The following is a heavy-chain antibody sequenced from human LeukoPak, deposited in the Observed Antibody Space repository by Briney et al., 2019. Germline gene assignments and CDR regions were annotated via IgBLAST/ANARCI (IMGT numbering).Heavy chain of an antibody. CDR3: ARDRDGYNRRAAFDI. J-gene: IGHJ3*02. D-gene: IGHD5-24*01. CDR1: GGTFSSYA. CDR2: IIPIFGTA. V-gene: IGHV1-69*05. Sequence: SVKVSCKASGGTFSSYAISWVRQAPGQGLKWMGGIIPIFGTANHAQKFQGRVTITTDEFTSTAYMELSSLRSEDTAVYYCARDRDGYNRRAAFDIWGQGTMVTVSS.